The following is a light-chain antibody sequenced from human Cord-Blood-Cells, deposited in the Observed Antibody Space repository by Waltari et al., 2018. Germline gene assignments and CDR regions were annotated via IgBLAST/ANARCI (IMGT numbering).Light chain of an antibody. V-gene: IGLV3-10*01. J-gene: IGLJ2*01. CDR3: SSTDSSGNHRV. Sequence: SYELTQPPSVSVSPGPTARITCSGDALPKQYAYWYQQKSGQAPVLVIYEDSKRPPGIPERFSGSSSGTMATLTISGAQVEDEADYYCSSTDSSGNHRVFGGGTKLTVL. CDR2: EDS. CDR1: ALPKQY.